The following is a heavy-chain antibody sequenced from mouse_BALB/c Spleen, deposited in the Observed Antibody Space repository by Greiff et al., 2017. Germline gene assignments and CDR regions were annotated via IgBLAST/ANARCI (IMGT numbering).Heavy chain of an antibody. CDR1: GFTFSSYG. CDR3: ARGDGSSSFDY. Sequence: EVHLVESGGDLVKPGGSLKLSCAASGFTFSSYGMSWVRQTPDKRLEWVATISSGGSYTYYPDSVKGRFTISRDNAKNTLYLQMSSLKSEDTAMYYCARGDGSSSFDYWGQGTTLTVSS. J-gene: IGHJ2*01. D-gene: IGHD1-1*01. CDR2: ISSGGSYT. V-gene: IGHV5-6*01.